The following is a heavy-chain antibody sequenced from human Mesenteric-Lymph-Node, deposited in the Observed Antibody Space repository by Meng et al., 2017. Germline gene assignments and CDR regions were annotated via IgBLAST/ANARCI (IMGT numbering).Heavy chain of an antibody. V-gene: IGHV4-61*01. CDR1: GGSISRGSHY. CDR3: SRNGGSYGSGFDS. J-gene: IGHJ5*01. CDR2: IYASGST. D-gene: IGHD1-26*01. Sequence: SETLSLTCTVSGGSISRGSHYWSWIRQSPGKGLEWIGRIYASGSTNYNPSLNGRVTISIDASKNQLSLRLTSVTAADTAVYYCSRNGGSYGSGFDSWGQGTLVTVSS.